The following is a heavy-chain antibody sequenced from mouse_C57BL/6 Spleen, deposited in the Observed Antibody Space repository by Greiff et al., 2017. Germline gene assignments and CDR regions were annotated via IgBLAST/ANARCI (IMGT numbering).Heavy chain of an antibody. CDR3: ASGSSYYYAMDY. CDR2: IYPGSGNT. Sequence: VQLQQSGAELVRPGASVKLSCKASGYTFTDYYINWVKQRPGQGLEWIARIYPGSGNTYYNEKFKGKATLTAEKSSSTAYMQLSSLTSEDSAVYFCASGSSYYYAMDYWGQGTSVTVSS. CDR1: GYTFTDYY. V-gene: IGHV1-76*01. D-gene: IGHD1-1*01. J-gene: IGHJ4*01.